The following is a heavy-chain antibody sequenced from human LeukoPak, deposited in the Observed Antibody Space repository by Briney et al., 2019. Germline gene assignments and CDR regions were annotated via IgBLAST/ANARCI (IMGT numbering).Heavy chain of an antibody. D-gene: IGHD3-3*01. Sequence: SETLSLTCTVSGGSISSSSYYWGWIRQPPGEGLEWIGSIYYTGNTYYSPSLKSRVTMSVDTSKNQFSLILSSVTAADTAVYYCATDLDDAFDIWGQGTMVTVSS. CDR3: ATDLDDAFDI. CDR2: IYYTGNT. CDR1: GGSISSSSYY. J-gene: IGHJ3*02. V-gene: IGHV4-39*07.